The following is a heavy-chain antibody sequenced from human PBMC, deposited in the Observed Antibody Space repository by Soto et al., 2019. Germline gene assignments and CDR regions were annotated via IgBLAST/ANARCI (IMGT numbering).Heavy chain of an antibody. Sequence: ASVKVSCKASGYTFTSYDINWVRQATGQGIEWMGWMNPNSGNTGYAQKFQGRVTMTRNTSISTAYMELSSLRSEDTAVYYCATLSGSEQGGAFDIWGQGTMVTVSS. CDR2: MNPNSGNT. CDR3: ATLSGSEQGGAFDI. J-gene: IGHJ3*02. D-gene: IGHD1-26*01. V-gene: IGHV1-8*01. CDR1: GYTFTSYD.